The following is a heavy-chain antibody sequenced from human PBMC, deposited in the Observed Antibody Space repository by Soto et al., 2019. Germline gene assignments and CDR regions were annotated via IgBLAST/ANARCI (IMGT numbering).Heavy chain of an antibody. CDR3: AQTPGWPGFDF. V-gene: IGHV4-59*01. D-gene: IGHD6-19*01. CDR2: IYNGEST. CDR1: GASISSRY. J-gene: IGHJ4*02. Sequence: QLQESGPGLVKSSETMSLTCTASGASISSRYWSWVRQPPGKGLEWIGHIYNGESTNYNPSLKRPVTISVDTATNQVSLNLGSVTAADTAVYYCAQTPGWPGFDFWGQAILVTVYS.